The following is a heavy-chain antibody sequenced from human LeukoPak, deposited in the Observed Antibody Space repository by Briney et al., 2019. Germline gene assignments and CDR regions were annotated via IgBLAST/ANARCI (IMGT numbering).Heavy chain of an antibody. CDR3: ARQEAYYDSSGKFDY. D-gene: IGHD3-22*01. CDR1: GGSISSSSYY. V-gene: IGHV4-39*01. J-gene: IGHJ4*02. Sequence: SETLSLTCNVSGGSISSSSYYWGWIRQPPGKGLEWIGSIYYSGSTSYNPSLKSRVTISVDPSKNRFSLKLSSVTAADTAVYYCARQEAYYDSSGKFDYWGQGTLVTVSS. CDR2: IYYSGST.